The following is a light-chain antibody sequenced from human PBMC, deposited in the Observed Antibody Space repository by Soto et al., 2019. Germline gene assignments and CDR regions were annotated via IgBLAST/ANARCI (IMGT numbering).Light chain of an antibody. CDR3: QHYGSSPGT. CDR1: QSVSGNY. CDR2: AVS. V-gene: IGKV3-20*01. Sequence: DIVLTQSPGTLSLSPGERATLSCRASQSVSGNYFAWYQQKPGQAPRLLIYAVSGRATGIPDRFSGSGSGTDFTLTISRLEPEDFAVYYCQHYGSSPGTFGQGTKLEIK. J-gene: IGKJ2*01.